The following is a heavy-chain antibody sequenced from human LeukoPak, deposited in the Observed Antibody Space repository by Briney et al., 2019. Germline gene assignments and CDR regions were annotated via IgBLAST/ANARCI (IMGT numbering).Heavy chain of an antibody. D-gene: IGHD2-15*01. CDR3: ARVRCSGGSCYSGWFDH. J-gene: IGHJ5*02. V-gene: IGHV3-11*01. CDR1: GFTFSDYY. CDR2: ISSSGSTI. Sequence: GGSLRLSCAASGFTFSDYYMSWIRQAPGKGLECVSYISSSGSTIYYADSVKGRFTISRDNAKNSLYLQMISLRAEDTAVNYCARVRCSGGSCYSGWFDHWGQGTLVTVSS.